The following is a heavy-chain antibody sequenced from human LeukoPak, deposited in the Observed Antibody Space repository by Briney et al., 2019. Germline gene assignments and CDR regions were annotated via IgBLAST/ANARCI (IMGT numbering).Heavy chain of an antibody. Sequence: PGGSLRLSCAASRFTFSSYGMHWVRQAPGKGLEWVAVISYDGSNKYYADSVKGRFTISRDNSKNTLYLQMNSLRAEDTAVYYCAKELRGYYYYYGMDVWGQGTTVTVSS. J-gene: IGHJ6*02. V-gene: IGHV3-30*18. CDR1: RFTFSSYG. CDR2: ISYDGSNK. CDR3: AKELRGYYYYYGMDV.